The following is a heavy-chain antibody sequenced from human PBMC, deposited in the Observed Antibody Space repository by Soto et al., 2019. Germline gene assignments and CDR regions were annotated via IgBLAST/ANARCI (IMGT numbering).Heavy chain of an antibody. Sequence: VKVSCKASGYTFTSYGISWVRQATGQGLEWMGWISAYNGNTNYAQKLQGRVTMTTDTSTSTAYMELRSLRSDDTAVYYCTRVREGLELRPIDYWGQGTLVTVS. CDR2: ISAYNGNT. D-gene: IGHD1-7*01. CDR1: GYTFTSYG. J-gene: IGHJ4*02. CDR3: TRVREGLELRPIDY. V-gene: IGHV1-18*01.